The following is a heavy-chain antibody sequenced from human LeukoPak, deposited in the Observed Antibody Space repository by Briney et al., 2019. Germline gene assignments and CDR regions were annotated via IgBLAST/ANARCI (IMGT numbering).Heavy chain of an antibody. CDR3: ARGGNYWPQWWFDP. J-gene: IGHJ5*02. CDR1: GGSISTYY. D-gene: IGHD1-26*01. Sequence: PSETLSLTCTVSGGSISTYYWSWIRQPPGKGLEWIGYIYYTGSTSYNPSLKSRVTMSLDASKNQFSLELNSVTPAGTAVYYCARGGNYWPQWWFDPWGRGTLVSVPS. CDR2: IYYTGST. V-gene: IGHV4-59*01.